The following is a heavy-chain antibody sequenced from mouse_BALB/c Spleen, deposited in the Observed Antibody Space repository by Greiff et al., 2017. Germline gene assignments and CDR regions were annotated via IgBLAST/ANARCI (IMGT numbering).Heavy chain of an antibody. J-gene: IGHJ4*01. CDR3: GRGLLRLDYAMDY. Sequence: EVKLMESGPELVKPGASVKISCKASGYSFTGYFMNWVKQNHGKSLEWIGRINPYNGDTFYNQKFKGKATLTVDKSSSTAHMELLSLTSEDSAVYYCGRGLLRLDYAMDYWGQGTSVTVSS. CDR2: INPYNGDT. V-gene: IGHV1-37*01. D-gene: IGHD1-2*01. CDR1: GYSFTGYF.